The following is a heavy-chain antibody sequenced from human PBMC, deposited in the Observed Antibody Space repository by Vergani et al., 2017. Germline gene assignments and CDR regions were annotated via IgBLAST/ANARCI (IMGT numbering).Heavy chain of an antibody. Sequence: QVQLPQWGAGLLKPSETLSLTCAVYGGSFSGYYWSWIRQPPGKGLEWIGEINHSGSTNYNPSLKSRVTISVDTSKNQFSLKLSSVTAADTAVYYCARGGGYCTNGVCLYYFDYWGQGTLVTVSS. J-gene: IGHJ4*02. V-gene: IGHV4-34*01. CDR1: GGSFSGYY. CDR2: INHSGST. CDR3: ARGGGYCTNGVCLYYFDY. D-gene: IGHD2-8*01.